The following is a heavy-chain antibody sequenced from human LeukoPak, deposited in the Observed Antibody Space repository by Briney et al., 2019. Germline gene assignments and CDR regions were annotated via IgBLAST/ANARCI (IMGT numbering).Heavy chain of an antibody. Sequence: GGSLRLSSAAPGFTSSTHAMHSVRQAPRRGLEWVAVISYVGSNKYYAGSVNGRFTISRDNSQNTLYLQMNSLRTEETAVYYSARDRMVYAKGNWFDPWGQGNLVSVSS. V-gene: IGHV3-30*04. D-gene: IGHD2-8*01. CDR2: ISYVGSNK. CDR1: GFTSSTHA. CDR3: ARDRMVYAKGNWFDP. J-gene: IGHJ5*02.